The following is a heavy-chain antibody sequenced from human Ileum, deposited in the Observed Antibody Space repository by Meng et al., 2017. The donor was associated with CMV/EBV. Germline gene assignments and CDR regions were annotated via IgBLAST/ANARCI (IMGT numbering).Heavy chain of an antibody. CDR2: MNPDTGNT. J-gene: IGHJ5*02. CDR3: ARALKYYDFCSVTACPWFDP. V-gene: IGHV1-8*02. CDR1: GGTFSSYA. D-gene: IGHD3-3*01. Sequence: ASVKVSCKASGGTFSSYAISWVRQAPGQGLEWMGWMNPDTGNTGYAQKFQGRVTMTRNTSINTAYMELSSLSSEDTAVYYCARALKYYDFCSVTACPWFDPWGQGTLVTVSS.